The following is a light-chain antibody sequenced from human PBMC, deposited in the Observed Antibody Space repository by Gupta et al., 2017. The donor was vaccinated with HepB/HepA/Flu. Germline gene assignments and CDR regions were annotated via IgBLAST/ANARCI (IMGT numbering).Light chain of an antibody. CDR1: LSVCLSSSNKDY. CDR3: HQNHYFPFS. CDR2: WAS. Sequence: DVVVTQSPDSLAVSLGERATISCKSSLSVCLSSSNKDYLAWYQQKPGQPPKLLISWASTRDSGVPDRFSGSGSGTDFTLTISSLQAEDVAVYYCHQNHYFPFSFGPGTTVDIK. V-gene: IGKV4-1*01. J-gene: IGKJ3*01.